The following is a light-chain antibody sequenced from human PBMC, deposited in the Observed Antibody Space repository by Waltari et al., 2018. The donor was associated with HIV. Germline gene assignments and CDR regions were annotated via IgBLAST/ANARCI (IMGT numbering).Light chain of an antibody. Sequence: IVMTQSPDSLAVSLGERATINCRSSQSVLYDSKNENYLSWYQQKPGLPPKLLLYWASTRESGVPDRFSGSGSGTDFTLTISSLQAEDVAVYYCQQYFDTPTFGQGTKVEIK. CDR2: WAS. J-gene: IGKJ1*01. CDR3: QQYFDTPT. V-gene: IGKV4-1*01. CDR1: QSVLYDSKNENY.